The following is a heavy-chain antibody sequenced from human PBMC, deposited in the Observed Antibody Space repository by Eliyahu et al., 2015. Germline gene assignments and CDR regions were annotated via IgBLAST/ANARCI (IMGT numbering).Heavy chain of an antibody. CDR3: ATRPTVVRSYYFDD. J-gene: IGHJ4*02. CDR2: IYSTGDT. Sequence: QVQLQESGPGLVKPSETLSLTCTVSGYAINSAYSWGWVRQAPGKGLEWIGSIYSTGDTYYNPSLDNRVTISTDASRNDFSLRLTSVTAADTAVYYCATRPTVVRSYYFDDWGPGTLVVVSS. V-gene: IGHV4-38-2*02. CDR1: GYAINSAYS. D-gene: IGHD1-14*01.